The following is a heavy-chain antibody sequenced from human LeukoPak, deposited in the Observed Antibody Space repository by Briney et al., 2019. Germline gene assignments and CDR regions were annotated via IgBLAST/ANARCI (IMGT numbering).Heavy chain of an antibody. Sequence: GASVKVSCKASGYTFTGYYMHWLRQAPGQGLEWMGWINPNSGGTNYAQKFQGRVTMTRDTSISTAYMELSRLRSDDTAVHYCARNPLQYCSSTSCSSGSDAFDIWGQGTMVTVSS. V-gene: IGHV1-2*02. D-gene: IGHD2-2*01. J-gene: IGHJ3*02. CDR2: INPNSGGT. CDR3: ARNPLQYCSSTSCSSGSDAFDI. CDR1: GYTFTGYY.